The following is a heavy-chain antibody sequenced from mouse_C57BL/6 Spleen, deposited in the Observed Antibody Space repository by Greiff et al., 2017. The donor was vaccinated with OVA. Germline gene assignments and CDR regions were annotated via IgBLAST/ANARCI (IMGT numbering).Heavy chain of an antibody. CDR3: VYGSSYFDY. Sequence: VKLMESGAELVRPGTSVKVSCKASGYAFTNYLIEWVKQRPGQGLEWIGVINPGSGGTNYNEKFKGKATLTADKSSSTAYMQLSSLTSEDSAVYFCVYGSSYFDYWGQGTTLTVSS. D-gene: IGHD1-1*01. V-gene: IGHV1-54*01. CDR2: INPGSGGT. J-gene: IGHJ2*01. CDR1: GYAFTNYL.